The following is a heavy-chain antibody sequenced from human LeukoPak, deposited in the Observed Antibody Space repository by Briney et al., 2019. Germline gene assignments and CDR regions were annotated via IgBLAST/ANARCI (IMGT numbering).Heavy chain of an antibody. CDR3: ASPYRVVPAAIQRDYYYYGMDV. D-gene: IGHD2-2*01. V-gene: IGHV1-18*01. CDR1: GYTFTSYG. CDR2: MSAYNGNT. J-gene: IGHJ6*02. Sequence: ASVKVSCKASGYTFTSYGISWVRQAPGQGLGWMGWMSAYNGNTNYAQKLQGRVTMTTDTSTSTAYMELRSLRSDDTAVYYCASPYRVVPAAIQRDYYYYGMDVWGQGTTVTVSS.